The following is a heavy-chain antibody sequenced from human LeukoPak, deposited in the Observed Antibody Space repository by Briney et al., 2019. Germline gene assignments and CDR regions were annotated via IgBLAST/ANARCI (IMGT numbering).Heavy chain of an antibody. V-gene: IGHV4-34*01. CDR3: ARSRSYGDYVGAFDI. Sequence: PSETLSLTCAVYGGSFSGYYWSWIRQPPGKGLEWIGEINHSGSTNYNPSLKSRVTISVDTSKNQFSLKLSSVTAADTAVYYCARSRSYGDYVGAFDIWGQGTMVTVSS. CDR1: GGSFSGYY. J-gene: IGHJ3*02. D-gene: IGHD4-17*01. CDR2: INHSGST.